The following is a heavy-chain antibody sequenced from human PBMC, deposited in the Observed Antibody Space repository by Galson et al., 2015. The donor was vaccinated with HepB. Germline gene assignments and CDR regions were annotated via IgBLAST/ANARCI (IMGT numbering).Heavy chain of an antibody. Sequence: SETLSLTCAVYGGSFSGYYWSWIRQPPGEGLEWIGEVNHSGSTNYNPSLKSRVTMSVDTSKNQFSLKLSSVTAADTAVYYCARVTGTYRDDAFDIWGQGTMVTVSS. CDR2: VNHSGST. V-gene: IGHV4-34*01. J-gene: IGHJ3*02. CDR3: ARVTGTYRDDAFDI. D-gene: IGHD1-7*01. CDR1: GGSFSGYY.